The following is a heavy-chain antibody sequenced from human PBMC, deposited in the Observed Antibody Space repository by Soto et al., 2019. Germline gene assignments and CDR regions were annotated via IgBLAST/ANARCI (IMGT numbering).Heavy chain of an antibody. CDR3: ARSLFMVAPDNEPFDY. D-gene: IGHD5-12*01. Sequence: ASVKVSCKASGYTFTSYYMHWVRQAPGQGLEWMGIINPSGGSTSYAQKFQGRVTMTRDTSTSTVYMELNSLRADDTAMYFCARSLFMVAPDNEPFDYWGQGTLVTVSS. CDR1: GYTFTSYY. V-gene: IGHV1-46*01. CDR2: INPSGGST. J-gene: IGHJ4*02.